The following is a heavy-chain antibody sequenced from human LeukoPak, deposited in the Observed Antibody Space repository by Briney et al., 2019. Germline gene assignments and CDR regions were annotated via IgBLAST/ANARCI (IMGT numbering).Heavy chain of an antibody. CDR1: GASINSDY. CDR2: IFASGST. Sequence: SETLSLTCTVSGASINSDYWTWVRQIAGKGLEWIGRIFASGSTNYNPYLRSRITMSVDTSKNQFSLDLSSVTAADTGVYYCVRGWAPRGEKSSFASWGQGTLVTVSS. CDR3: VRGWAPRGEKSSFAS. D-gene: IGHD3-10*01. V-gene: IGHV4-4*07. J-gene: IGHJ4*02.